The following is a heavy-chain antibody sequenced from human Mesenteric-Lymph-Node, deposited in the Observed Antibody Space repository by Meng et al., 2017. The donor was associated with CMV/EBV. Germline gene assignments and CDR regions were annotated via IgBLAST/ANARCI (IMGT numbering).Heavy chain of an antibody. Sequence: SWAAAGLTFSSYSMNWVRQAPGKELEWVSSISSSSSYIYYADSVKGRFTISRDNAKNSLYLQMNSLRAEDTAVYYCARANRAIGDFDLWGRGTLVTVSS. CDR1: GLTFSSYS. D-gene: IGHD1-14*01. J-gene: IGHJ2*01. CDR3: ARANRAIGDFDL. V-gene: IGHV3-21*01. CDR2: ISSSSSYI.